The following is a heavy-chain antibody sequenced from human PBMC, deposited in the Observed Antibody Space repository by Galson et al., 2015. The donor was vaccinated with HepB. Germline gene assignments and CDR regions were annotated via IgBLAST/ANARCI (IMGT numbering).Heavy chain of an antibody. CDR3: ARGWGITMVRGLPYYLDS. V-gene: IGHV6-1*01. Sequence: CAISGDSASSTSGTWNWIRQSPSRGLEWLGRTYYKSKYYNDYAVSVRSRITINPDTSKNQFSLQLSSVTPEDTAVYYCARGWGITMVRGLPYYLDSWGQGTLVTVSS. D-gene: IGHD3-10*01. CDR1: GDSASSTSGT. CDR2: TYYKSKYYN. J-gene: IGHJ4*02.